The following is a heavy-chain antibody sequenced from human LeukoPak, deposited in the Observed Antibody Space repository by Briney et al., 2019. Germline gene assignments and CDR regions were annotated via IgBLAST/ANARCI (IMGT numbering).Heavy chain of an antibody. CDR2: TSYDGSNT. CDR3: ARDHKLGGDYFYYGMDV. J-gene: IGHJ6*02. CDR1: GFPFSQYA. V-gene: IGHV3-30-3*01. Sequence: GSLRLSCAASGFPFSQYAMHWVRQAPGKGLEWVAVTSYDGSNTHYADSVKGRFTISRDNSRNTLYLQMDSLRAEDTAVFYCARDHKLGGDYFYYGMDVWGQGTTVTVSS. D-gene: IGHD1-26*01.